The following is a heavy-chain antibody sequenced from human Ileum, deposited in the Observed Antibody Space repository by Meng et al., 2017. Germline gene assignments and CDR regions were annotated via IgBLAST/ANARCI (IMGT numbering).Heavy chain of an antibody. CDR2: ISWDGGST. J-gene: IGHJ6*02. D-gene: IGHD5-12*01. CDR3: AKGARSYGGYVNYYYGMDV. Sequence: GESLKISCAASGFTFDDYTMHWVRQAPGKGLEWVSLISWDGGSTYYADSVKGRFTISRDNSKNSLYLQMNSLRTEDTALYYCAKGARSYGGYVNYYYGMDVWGQGTTVTVSS. V-gene: IGHV3-43*01. CDR1: GFTFDDYT.